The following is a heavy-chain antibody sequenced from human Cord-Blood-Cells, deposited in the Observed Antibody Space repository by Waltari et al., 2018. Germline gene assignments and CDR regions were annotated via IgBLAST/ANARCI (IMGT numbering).Heavy chain of an antibody. CDR3: ATRQDAFDI. V-gene: IGHV4-38-2*01. CDR1: GYSISSGYY. J-gene: IGHJ3*02. Sequence: QVQLQESGPGLVKPSETLSLTCAVSGYSISSGYYRGWIRQPPGKGLEWIGSIYHSGSTYYNPSLKSRVTISVDTSKNQFSLKLSSVTAADTAVYYCATRQDAFDIWGQGTMVTVSS. CDR2: IYHSGST.